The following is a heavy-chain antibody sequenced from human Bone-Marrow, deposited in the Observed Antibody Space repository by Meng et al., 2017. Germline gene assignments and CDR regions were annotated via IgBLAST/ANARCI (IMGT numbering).Heavy chain of an antibody. V-gene: IGHV3-7*04. CDR3: ARANWVLDY. J-gene: IGHJ4*01. D-gene: IGHD7-27*01. CDR1: RFIFSNYW. CDR2: IKNDVSEK. Sequence: GGSLRLSCAASRFIFSNYWMSWVRQAPGKGLEWVANIKNDVSEKFYVESVKGRFIIYRDNAENSLYLQMSSLRPEDTAVYYCARANWVLDYWGHGTLVTVSS.